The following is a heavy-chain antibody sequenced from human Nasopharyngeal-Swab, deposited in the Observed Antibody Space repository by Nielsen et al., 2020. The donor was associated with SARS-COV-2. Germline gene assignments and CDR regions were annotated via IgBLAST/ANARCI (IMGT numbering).Heavy chain of an antibody. CDR1: GFIFSDYC. CDR3: ARDHHSGYSQDS. J-gene: IGHJ4*02. CDR2: ISPDGTGT. V-gene: IGHV3-7*05. Sequence: GESLKISCGASGFIFSDYCMHWARPAAGKGLEFVATISPDGTGTTYVDSVKGRFTISRDTAKSTVSLHMHSLRPEDTAIYYCARDHHSGYSQDSWGQGTPVTVSS. D-gene: IGHD5-18*01.